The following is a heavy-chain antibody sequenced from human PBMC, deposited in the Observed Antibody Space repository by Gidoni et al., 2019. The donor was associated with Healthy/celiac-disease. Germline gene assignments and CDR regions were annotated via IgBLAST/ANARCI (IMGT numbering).Heavy chain of an antibody. CDR2: ICSGGST. J-gene: IGHJ4*02. Sequence: EVQLVESGGGLIQPGGSLRLSCAASGFTVSSNYMRWVRQAPGKGLEWVSVICSGGSTYYADSVKGRFTITRDNSKNTMYLQMNSLRAEDTAVYYCARSSRDHPYYFDYWGQGTLVTVSS. CDR1: GFTVSSNY. V-gene: IGHV3-53*01. CDR3: ARSSRDHPYYFDY.